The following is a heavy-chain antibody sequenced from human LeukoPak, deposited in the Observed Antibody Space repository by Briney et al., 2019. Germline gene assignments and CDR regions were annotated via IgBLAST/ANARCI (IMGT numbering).Heavy chain of an antibody. CDR2: IYYSGST. CDR1: GGSINTYY. V-gene: IGHV4-59*08. D-gene: IGHD3-22*01. CDR3: ARRSHYYDSSGYYYSFDI. Sequence: SETLSLTCTVSGGSINTYYWSWIRQPPGKGLEWIGYIYYSGSTNYNPSLKSRVTISVDTSKNQFSPKLSSVTAADTAVYYCARRSHYYDSSGYYYSFDIWGQGTMVTVSS. J-gene: IGHJ3*02.